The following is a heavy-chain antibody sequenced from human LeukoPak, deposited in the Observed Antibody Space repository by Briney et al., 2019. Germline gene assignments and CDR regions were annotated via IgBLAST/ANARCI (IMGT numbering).Heavy chain of an antibody. Sequence: GGSLRLSCAASGFTFRFYRMNWVRQAPRKGLEWVSYISTSSTSIYYADSVRGRFTISRDNAKNSLYLQMNSLRGEDTAVYYCARGNPTSGSWPIFYYWGQGTLVTVSS. CDR3: ARGNPTSGSWPIFYY. CDR2: ISTSSTSI. D-gene: IGHD6-13*01. J-gene: IGHJ4*02. V-gene: IGHV3-48*01. CDR1: GFTFRFYR.